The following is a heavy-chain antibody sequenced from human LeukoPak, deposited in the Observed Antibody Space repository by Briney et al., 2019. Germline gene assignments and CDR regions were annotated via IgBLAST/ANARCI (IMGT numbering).Heavy chain of an antibody. J-gene: IGHJ4*02. CDR3: ARDSYFGSGNHQNVGGRFDY. CDR1: GFTFSNYA. CDR2: ISFDGTNK. V-gene: IGHV3-30-3*01. D-gene: IGHD3-10*01. Sequence: GGSLRLSCAASGFTFSNYAMHWVRQAPGKGLEWVAVISFDGTNKYYANSVQGRFTISRDNAKKSLYLQMSSLRDEDTAVYYCARDSYFGSGNHQNVGGRFDYWGQGSLVTVSS.